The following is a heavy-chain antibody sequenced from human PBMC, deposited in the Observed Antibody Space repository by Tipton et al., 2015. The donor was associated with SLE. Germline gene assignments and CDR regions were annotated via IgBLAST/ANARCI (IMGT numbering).Heavy chain of an antibody. CDR3: ARDEYRYDTTGYHLLGHFDF. D-gene: IGHD3-22*01. CDR1: GGSISSSSNY. J-gene: IGHJ4*02. V-gene: IGHV4-39*07. Sequence: TLSLTCIVSGGSISSSSNYWAWIRQPPGKGLQWIGSVYYTGNTFYNPSLKSRVTISVDTSKNQFSLNLSSVTAADTAVYYCARDEYRYDTTGYHLLGHFDFWGQGTLVTVSS. CDR2: VYYTGNT.